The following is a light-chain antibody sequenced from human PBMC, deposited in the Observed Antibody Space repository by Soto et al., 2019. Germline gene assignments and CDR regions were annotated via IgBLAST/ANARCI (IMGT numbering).Light chain of an antibody. CDR2: RAS. Sequence: DIQMTQFPSTLSASVGDRVTITCRASQNINNWLAWYQQKPGKAPKLLIYRASSLENGVPSRFSGRGSGTDFIFTITSLPPDDFATYYCQQYSSDSTFGQGTKVEIK. CDR1: QNINNW. V-gene: IGKV1-5*03. J-gene: IGKJ1*01. CDR3: QQYSSDST.